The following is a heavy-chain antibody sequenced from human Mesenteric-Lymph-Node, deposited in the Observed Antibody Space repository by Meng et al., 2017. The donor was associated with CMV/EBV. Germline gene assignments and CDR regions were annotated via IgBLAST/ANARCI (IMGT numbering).Heavy chain of an antibody. J-gene: IGHJ6*02. CDR2: IWSGGGGK. CDR3: AKDLWCSRTSCYHTSYAMDG. CDR1: GFTFSNYG. Sequence: GESLKTFCSAFGFTFSNYGIHWVRQAPGKGLEWVAIIWSGGGGKYYADSVKGRFTISRDNSKNTLFLQMNSLRVDDTAVYDCAKDLWCSRTSCYHTSYAMDGWGQGTTVTVSS. D-gene: IGHD2-2*01. V-gene: IGHV3-33*06.